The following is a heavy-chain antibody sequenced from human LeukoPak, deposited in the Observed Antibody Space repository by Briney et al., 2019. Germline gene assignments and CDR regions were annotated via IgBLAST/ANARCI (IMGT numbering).Heavy chain of an antibody. D-gene: IGHD1-26*01. J-gene: IGHJ2*01. Sequence: SETLSLTCAVYGGSFSSYYWSWIRQPPGKWLEWIGEINHSGSTNYSPSLKSRVTISVDTSKNQFSLKLSSVTAADPAVYYCARGHLEVGATWHGGNGYFDLGGRGTLVTVSS. CDR1: GGSFSSYY. CDR3: ARGHLEVGATWHGGNGYFDL. CDR2: INHSGST. V-gene: IGHV4-34*01.